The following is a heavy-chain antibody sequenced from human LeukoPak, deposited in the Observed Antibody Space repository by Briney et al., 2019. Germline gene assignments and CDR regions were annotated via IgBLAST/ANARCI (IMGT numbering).Heavy chain of an antibody. J-gene: IGHJ4*02. V-gene: IGHV3-73*01. CDR3: TTSAYDYVWAYYFDY. D-gene: IGHD3-16*01. CDR1: RFTFSGSA. CDR2: IRGKANTYAT. Sequence: GGSLRLSCAASRFTFSGSAIHWVRQAPGKGLEWVGRIRGKANTYATLYDASVKGRFTISRDDSKNTAYLQMNSLKTEDTAVYYCTTSAYDYVWAYYFDYWGQGTLVTVSS.